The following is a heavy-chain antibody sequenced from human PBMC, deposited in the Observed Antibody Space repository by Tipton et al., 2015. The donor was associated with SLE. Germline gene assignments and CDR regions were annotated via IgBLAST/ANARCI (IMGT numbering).Heavy chain of an antibody. CDR1: GGSISGYY. CDR3: ARSRYSSSSYYYYYMDV. V-gene: IGHV4-59*01. CDR2: IYSSGST. D-gene: IGHD6-6*01. J-gene: IGHJ6*03. Sequence: GLVKPSETLSLTCSVSGGSISGYYWSWIRQPPGKGLEWIGYIYSSGSTDYNPSLNSRVTISVDTSKNQFSLKLSSVTAADTAVYYCARSRYSSSSYYYYYMDVWGKGTTVTVSS.